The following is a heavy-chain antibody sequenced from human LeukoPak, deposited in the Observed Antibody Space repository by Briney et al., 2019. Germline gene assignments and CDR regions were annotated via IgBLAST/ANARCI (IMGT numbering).Heavy chain of an antibody. Sequence: PSETLSLTCAVYGGSFSGYYWSWIRQPPGKGLEWIGEINHSGSTNYNPSLKSRVTISVDTSKNQFSLKLSSVTAADTAVYYCARAPGYDILTGWYYFDYWGQGTLVTVSS. J-gene: IGHJ4*02. D-gene: IGHD3-9*01. CDR3: ARAPGYDILTGWYYFDY. V-gene: IGHV4-34*01. CDR2: INHSGST. CDR1: GGSFSGYY.